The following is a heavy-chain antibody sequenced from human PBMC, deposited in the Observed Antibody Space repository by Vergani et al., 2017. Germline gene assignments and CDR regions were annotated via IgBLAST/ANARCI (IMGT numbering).Heavy chain of an antibody. J-gene: IGHJ6*02. CDR3: ASSIFGVAPYGMDV. Sequence: QVQLVQSGAEVKKPGASVKVSCKASGYTFTSYGISWVRQAPGQGLEWMGRIIPIFGTANYAQKFQGRVTITADESTSTAYMELSSLRSEDTAVYYCASSIFGVAPYGMDVWGQGTTVTVSS. CDR1: GYTFTSYG. CDR2: IIPIFGTA. V-gene: IGHV1-69*13. D-gene: IGHD3-3*01.